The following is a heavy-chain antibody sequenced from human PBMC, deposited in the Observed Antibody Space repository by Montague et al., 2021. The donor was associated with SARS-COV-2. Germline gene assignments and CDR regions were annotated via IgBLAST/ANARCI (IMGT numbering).Heavy chain of an antibody. Sequence: SETLSLTCTVSGGSISRYHWNWIRQPPGKGLEWIGYMDYSESTNYNPSLKSRVTISVDTSKNQFSLKLSSVTAADAAVDYCARATEGSSDSPVVDYWGQGTLVTVSS. CDR1: GGSISRYH. J-gene: IGHJ4*02. D-gene: IGHD2-2*01. CDR2: MDYSEST. V-gene: IGHV4-59*01. CDR3: ARATEGSSDSPVVDY.